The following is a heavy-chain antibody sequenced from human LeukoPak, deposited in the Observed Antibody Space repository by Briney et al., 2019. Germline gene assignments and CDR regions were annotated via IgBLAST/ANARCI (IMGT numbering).Heavy chain of an antibody. D-gene: IGHD3-22*01. J-gene: IGHJ3*02. CDR3: ARAYYDSSGYYYPKNAFDI. V-gene: IGHV4-34*01. CDR1: GGSISSYY. Sequence: SETLSLTCTVSGGSISSYYWSWIRQPPGKGLEWIGEINHSGSTNYNPSLKSRVTISVDTSKNQFSLKLSSVTAADTAVYYCARAYYDSSGYYYPKNAFDIWGQGTMVTVSS. CDR2: INHSGST.